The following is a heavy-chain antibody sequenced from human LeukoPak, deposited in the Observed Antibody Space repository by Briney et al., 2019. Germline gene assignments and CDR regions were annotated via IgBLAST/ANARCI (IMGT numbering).Heavy chain of an antibody. CDR2: IYTSGST. D-gene: IGHD3-3*01. Sequence: SETLSLTCTVSGGSISSGSYYWSWIRQPAGKGLEWIGRIYTSGSTNYNPSLKSRVTISVDTSKNQFSLKLSSVTAADTAVYYCARTALRAPANWFDPWGQGTLVTVSS. CDR1: GGSISSGSYY. CDR3: ARTALRAPANWFDP. V-gene: IGHV4-61*02. J-gene: IGHJ5*02.